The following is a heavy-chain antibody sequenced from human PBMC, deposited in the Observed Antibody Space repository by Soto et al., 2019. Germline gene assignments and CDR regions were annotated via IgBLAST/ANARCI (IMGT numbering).Heavy chain of an antibody. CDR1: GGTFSSYA. CDR3: ARDHCSSTSCQPDPSDWFDP. CDR2: IIPIFGTA. Sequence: QVQLVQSGAEVKKPGSSVKVSCKASGGTFSSYAISWGRQAPGQGLEWMGWIIPIFGTANYAHKFQGRVTITADESTSTAYMELSSLRSEDTAVYYCARDHCSSTSCQPDPSDWFDPWGQGTLVTVSS. J-gene: IGHJ5*02. D-gene: IGHD2-2*01. V-gene: IGHV1-69*01.